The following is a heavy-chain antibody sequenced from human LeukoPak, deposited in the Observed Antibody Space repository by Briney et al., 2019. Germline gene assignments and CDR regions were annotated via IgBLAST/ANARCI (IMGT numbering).Heavy chain of an antibody. CDR3: ARHGPLVYNWSYFGVYYYMDV. V-gene: IGHV4-4*09. Sequence: PSETLSLTCTVSGGSISSYYWSWIRQPPGKGLEWIGYIYTSRSTNYNPSLKSRVTISVDTSKNQFSLKLSSVTAADTAVYYCARHGPLVYNWSYFGVYYYMDVWGKGTTVTVSS. J-gene: IGHJ6*03. D-gene: IGHD1-7*01. CDR2: IYTSRST. CDR1: GGSISSYY.